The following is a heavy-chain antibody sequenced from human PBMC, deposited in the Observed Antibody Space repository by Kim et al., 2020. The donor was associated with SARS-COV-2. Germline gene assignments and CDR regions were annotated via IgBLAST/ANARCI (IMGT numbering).Heavy chain of an antibody. Sequence: GGSLRLSCAASGFTFSSYAMHWVRQAPGKGLEYVSAISSNGGSTYYANSVKGRFTISRDNSKNTLYLQMGSLRAEDMAVYYCARGGKIAVAAYPFDYWGQGTLVTVSS. D-gene: IGHD6-19*01. CDR3: ARGGKIAVAAYPFDY. CDR2: ISSNGGST. J-gene: IGHJ4*02. CDR1: GFTFSSYA. V-gene: IGHV3-64*01.